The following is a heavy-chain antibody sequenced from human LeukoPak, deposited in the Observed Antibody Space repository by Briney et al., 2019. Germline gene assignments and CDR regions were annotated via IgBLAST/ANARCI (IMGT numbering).Heavy chain of an antibody. CDR2: MNPNSGNT. V-gene: IGHV1-8*01. Sequence: ASVKVSCKASGYTFTSYDINWVRQATGQGLEWMGWMNPNSGNTGYAQKFQGRVTMTRNTSMSTAYMELSSLRSEDTAVYYCARAYHYGYSSGWYAVDYWGQGTLVTVSS. D-gene: IGHD6-19*01. CDR3: ARAYHYGYSSGWYAVDY. CDR1: GYTFTSYD. J-gene: IGHJ4*02.